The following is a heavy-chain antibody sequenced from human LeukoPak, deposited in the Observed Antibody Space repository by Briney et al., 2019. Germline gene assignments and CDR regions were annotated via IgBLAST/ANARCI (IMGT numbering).Heavy chain of an antibody. J-gene: IGHJ4*02. D-gene: IGHD6-13*01. CDR3: AKDLNIAAAGEKGPGFDY. V-gene: IGHV3-53*01. CDR1: GFTFGSNY. CDR2: IYDAGGT. Sequence: GGSLRLSCAVSGFTFGSNYMSWVRQAPGKGLEWVSVIYDAGGTYYADSVKGRFTISRDNSKNTLYLQMNSLRAEDTAVYYCAKDLNIAAAGEKGPGFDYWGQGTLVTVSS.